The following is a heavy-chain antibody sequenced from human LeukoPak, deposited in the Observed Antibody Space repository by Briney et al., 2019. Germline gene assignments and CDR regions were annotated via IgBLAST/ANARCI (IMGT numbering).Heavy chain of an antibody. CDR2: INHSGST. Sequence: SETLSLTCAVYGGSFSGYYWSWIRRPPGKGLEWIGEINHSGSTNYNSSLKSRVTISVDTSKNRFSLKVSSVTAADTAVYYCAREKMRRYSYGYAHWGQGTLVTVSS. CDR1: GGSFSGYY. J-gene: IGHJ4*02. V-gene: IGHV4-34*01. D-gene: IGHD5-18*01. CDR3: AREKMRRYSYGYAH.